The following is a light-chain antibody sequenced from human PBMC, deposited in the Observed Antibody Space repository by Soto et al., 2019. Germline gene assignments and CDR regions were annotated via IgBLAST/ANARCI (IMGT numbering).Light chain of an antibody. Sequence: QSVLTQPASVSGSPGQSITISCTGTSSDVGSYNLVSWYQQHPGKAPKLMIYEGSKRPSGVSNRFSGSKSGNTASLTISGLQADDVADYYCCSCAGNTSSSGFGTGPKV. CDR2: EGS. CDR1: SSDVGSYNL. CDR3: CSCAGNTSSSG. J-gene: IGLJ1*01. V-gene: IGLV2-23*01.